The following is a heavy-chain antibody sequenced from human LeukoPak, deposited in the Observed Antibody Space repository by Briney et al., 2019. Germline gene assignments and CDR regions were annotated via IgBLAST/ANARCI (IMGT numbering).Heavy chain of an antibody. CDR2: INHSGST. J-gene: IGHJ4*02. CDR1: GGSFSGYY. D-gene: IGHD6-13*01. V-gene: IGHV4-34*01. CDR3: ARDTPSSSSKDY. Sequence: SETLSLTCAVYGGSFSGYYWSWIRQPPGKGLEWIGEINHSGSTNYNPSLKSRVTISVDTSKNQFSLKLSSVTAADTAVYYCARDTPSSSSKDYWGQGTLVTVSS.